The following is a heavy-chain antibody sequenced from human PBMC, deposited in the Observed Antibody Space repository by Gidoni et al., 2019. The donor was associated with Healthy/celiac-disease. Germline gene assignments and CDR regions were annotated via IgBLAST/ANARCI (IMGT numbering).Heavy chain of an antibody. J-gene: IGHJ4*02. V-gene: IGHV3-23*01. D-gene: IGHD6-13*01. CDR3: AKGEVALAAAGTSYYFDY. Sequence: EVQLLESGGGLVQPGGSLRLSCAASGFTFSSYAMSWVRQAPGKGLEWVSAISGSGGSTYYADSVKGRFTISRDNSKNTLYLQMNSLRAEDTAVYYCAKGEVALAAAGTSYYFDYWGQGTLVTVSS. CDR1: GFTFSSYA. CDR2: ISGSGGST.